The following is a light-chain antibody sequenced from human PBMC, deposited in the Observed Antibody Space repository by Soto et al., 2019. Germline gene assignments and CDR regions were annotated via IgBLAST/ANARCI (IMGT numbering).Light chain of an antibody. CDR2: DAS. Sequence: EIVLTQSPATLSLSPGERATLSCRASQSVDNYLAWYQQKSGQAPRLLIYDASNRASGIPGRFSSSGSGTDFTLTISSVAPEDFAFYFCPQRNSWPLTFGGGTKVEIK. V-gene: IGKV3-11*01. J-gene: IGKJ4*01. CDR3: PQRNSWPLT. CDR1: QSVDNY.